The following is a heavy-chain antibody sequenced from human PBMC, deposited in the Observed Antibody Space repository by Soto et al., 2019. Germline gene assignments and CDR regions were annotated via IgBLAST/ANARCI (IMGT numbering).Heavy chain of an antibody. CDR1: GFTFSSYG. D-gene: IGHD2-8*01. V-gene: IGHV3-30*18. J-gene: IGHJ6*02. Sequence: PGGSLRLSCAASGFTFSSYGMHWVRQAPGKGLEWVAVISYDGSNKYYADSVKGRFTISRDNSKNTLYLQMNSLRAEDTAVYYCAKDRGSSIVLMVYAIQGYYYYGMDVWGQGTTVTVSS. CDR3: AKDRGSSIVLMVYAIQGYYYYGMDV. CDR2: ISYDGSNK.